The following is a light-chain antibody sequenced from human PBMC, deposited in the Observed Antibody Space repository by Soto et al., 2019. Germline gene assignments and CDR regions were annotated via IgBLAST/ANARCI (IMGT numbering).Light chain of an antibody. V-gene: IGKV3-11*01. J-gene: IGKJ1*01. CDR3: QQRSNWPRT. CDR2: EVS. CDR1: QTVSSS. Sequence: EIVLTQSPATLSLSPGERATLSCRASQTVSSSLAWYQQKPGQAPRLLIYEVSNRATGIPARFSGSGSGADFTLTISSLEPGDFALYYCQQRSNWPRTFGQGTKVEIK.